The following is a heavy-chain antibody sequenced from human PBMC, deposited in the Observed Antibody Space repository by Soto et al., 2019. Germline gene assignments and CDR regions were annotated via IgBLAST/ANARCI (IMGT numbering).Heavy chain of an antibody. CDR3: AKDYAAMANDAFDI. J-gene: IGHJ3*02. Sequence: PXGSLRVTFAASGFTFSSYSMHWVRQAPGKGLEWVAVISYDGSNKYYADSVKGRFTISRDNSKNTLYLQMNSLRAEDTAVYYCAKDYAAMANDAFDIWGQGTMVTVSS. CDR2: ISYDGSNK. CDR1: GFTFSSYS. D-gene: IGHD5-18*01. V-gene: IGHV3-30*18.